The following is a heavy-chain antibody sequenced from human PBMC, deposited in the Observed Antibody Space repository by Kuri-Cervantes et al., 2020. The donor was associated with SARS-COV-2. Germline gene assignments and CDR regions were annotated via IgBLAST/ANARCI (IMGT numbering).Heavy chain of an antibody. J-gene: IGHJ4*02. CDR3: ATSLILYFDY. D-gene: IGHD2-8*01. CDR1: GFTFSAYT. V-gene: IGHV3-21*01. Sequence: GESLKISCVASGFTFSAYTLNWVRQAPGKGLEWVSSITRSSVYISYADSLKGRFTISRDNAKNSLYLQMNSLRAEDTAVYYCATSLILYFDYWGQGTLVTVSS. CDR2: ITRSSVYI.